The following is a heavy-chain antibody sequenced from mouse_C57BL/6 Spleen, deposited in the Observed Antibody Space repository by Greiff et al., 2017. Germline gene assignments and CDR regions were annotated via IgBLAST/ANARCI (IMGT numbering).Heavy chain of an antibody. Sequence: EVKLMESGGGLVKPGGSLKLSCAASGFTFSSYAMSWVRQTPEKRLEWVATISDGGSYTYYPDNVKGRFTISRDNAKNNLYLQMSHLKSEDTAMYYCARDPPYGYDEAWFAYWGQGTLVTVSA. D-gene: IGHD2-2*01. CDR3: ARDPPYGYDEAWFAY. CDR1: GFTFSSYA. J-gene: IGHJ3*01. V-gene: IGHV5-4*01. CDR2: ISDGGSYT.